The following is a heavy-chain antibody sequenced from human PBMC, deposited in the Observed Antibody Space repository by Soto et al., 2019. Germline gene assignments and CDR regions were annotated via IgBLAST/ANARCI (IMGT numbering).Heavy chain of an antibody. CDR1: GFTFSDYY. CDR3: ARVMEETDYIWGSYPLGRAFDI. V-gene: IGHV3-11*01. CDR2: ISSSGSTI. D-gene: IGHD3-16*02. J-gene: IGHJ3*02. Sequence: PGGSLRLSCAASGFTFSDYYMSWIRQAPGKGLEWVSYISSSGSTIYYADSVKGRFTISRDNAKNSLYLQMNSLRAEDTAVYYCARVMEETDYIWGSYPLGRAFDIWGQGTMVTVSS.